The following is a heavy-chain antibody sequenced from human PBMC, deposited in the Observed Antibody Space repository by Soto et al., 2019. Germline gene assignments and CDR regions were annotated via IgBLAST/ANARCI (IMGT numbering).Heavy chain of an antibody. CDR3: ARGVYDYWSGYYAGSGLDV. V-gene: IGHV4-59*13. D-gene: IGHD3-3*01. CDR2: VYYSGNT. CDR1: GDSMSPFY. Sequence: QAPLRESGPGLVKPSETLSLTCTVSGDSMSPFYWNWIRQSPVKGLEWIGYVYYSGNTNYNPTLKSRVAISFDSSKNQFDLKLSAVTAADTAVYYCARGVYDYWSGYYAGSGLDVWGQGTTVIVSS. J-gene: IGHJ6*02.